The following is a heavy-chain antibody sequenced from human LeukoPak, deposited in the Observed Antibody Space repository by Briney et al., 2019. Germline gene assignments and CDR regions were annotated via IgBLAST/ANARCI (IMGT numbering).Heavy chain of an antibody. CDR2: IIPIFGTA. V-gene: IGHV1-69*13. CDR1: GGTFSSYA. J-gene: IGHJ4*02. D-gene: IGHD2-21*01. CDR3: ARDDGAYCGGDCYSGEY. Sequence: SVKVSCKASGGTFSSYAISWVRQAPGQGLEWMGGIIPIFGTANYAQKFQGRVTITADESTSTAYMELSSLRSEDTAVYYCARDDGAYCGGDCYSGEYRGQGTLVTVSS.